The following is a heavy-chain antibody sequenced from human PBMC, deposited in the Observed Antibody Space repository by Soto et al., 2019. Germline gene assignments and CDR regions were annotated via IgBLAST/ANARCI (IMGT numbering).Heavy chain of an antibody. CDR3: ARRRGYYFDY. Sequence: GSLRLSCAASGCTFSDYYMSWIRQAPGKGLEWVSYISSSSSYTNYADSVKGRFTISRDNAKNSLYLQMNSLRAEDTAVYYCARRRGYYFDYWGQGTLVTVSS. CDR1: GCTFSDYY. V-gene: IGHV3-11*06. D-gene: IGHD3-10*01. CDR2: ISSSSSYT. J-gene: IGHJ4*02.